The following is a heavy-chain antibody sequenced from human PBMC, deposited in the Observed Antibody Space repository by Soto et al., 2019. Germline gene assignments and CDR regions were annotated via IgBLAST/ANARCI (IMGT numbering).Heavy chain of an antibody. D-gene: IGHD2-21*01. Sequence: QVQLQESGPGLVKPSQTLSLTYTVSGASITSDDFYWSWIRQPPGKGLEWIGYIYYSGSTYYNPSLKSRVPLSMDTSKNQFSLKLTSVTAADTAVYYCARSTGRYWGQGTLVTVSS. CDR2: IYYSGST. CDR1: GASITSDDFY. V-gene: IGHV4-30-4*01. CDR3: ARSTGRY. J-gene: IGHJ4*02.